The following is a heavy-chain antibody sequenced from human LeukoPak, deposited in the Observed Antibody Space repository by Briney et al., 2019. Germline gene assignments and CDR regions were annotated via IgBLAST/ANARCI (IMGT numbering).Heavy chain of an antibody. CDR2: IYYSGST. J-gene: IGHJ3*02. V-gene: IGHV4-31*03. CDR1: GGSISSGGYY. Sequence: SQTLSLTCTVSGGSISSGGYYWSWIRQHPGKGLEWIGYIYYSGSTYYNPSLKSRVTISVDTSKNQFSLKLSSVTAADTAVYYCARDWGSYRSDAFDIWGQGTMVTVSS. D-gene: IGHD3-16*02. CDR3: ARDWGSYRSDAFDI.